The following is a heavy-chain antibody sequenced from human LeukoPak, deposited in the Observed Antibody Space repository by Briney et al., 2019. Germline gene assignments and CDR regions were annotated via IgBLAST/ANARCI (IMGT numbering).Heavy chain of an antibody. D-gene: IGHD6-19*01. CDR3: ARRGFDSSGWYRAFDI. J-gene: IGHJ3*02. V-gene: IGHV5-51*01. CDR2: IYPGDSDT. CDR1: GYSFTSYW. Sequence: GESLKISCKGSGYSFTSYWIGWVRQMPGKGLEWMGIIYPGDSDTRYSPSFQGQVTISADKSISTAYLQWSSLKASDTAMYYSARRGFDSSGWYRAFDIWGQGTMVTVSS.